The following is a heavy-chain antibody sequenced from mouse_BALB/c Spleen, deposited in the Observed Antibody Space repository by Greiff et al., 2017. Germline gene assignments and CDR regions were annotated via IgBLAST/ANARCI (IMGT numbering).Heavy chain of an antibody. CDR3: ARDSGYDGWFAY. D-gene: IGHD2-2*01. CDR2: IYPGNVNT. CDR1: GYTFTSYY. Sequence: QVQLQQSGPELVKPGASVRISCKASGYTFTSYYIHWVKQRPGQGLEWIGWIYPGNVNTKYNEKFKGKATLTADKSSSTAYMQLSSLTSEDSAVYFCARDSGYDGWFAYWGQGTLVTVSA. J-gene: IGHJ3*01. V-gene: IGHV1S56*01.